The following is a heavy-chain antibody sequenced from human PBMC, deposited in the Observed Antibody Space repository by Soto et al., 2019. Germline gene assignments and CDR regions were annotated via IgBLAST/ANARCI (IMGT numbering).Heavy chain of an antibody. CDR1: VFSFTNAG. J-gene: IGHJ5*02. V-gene: IGHV3-15*05. CDR3: TTINPKGKCELGP. CDR2: IKSKADDATT. D-gene: IGHD1-26*01. Sequence: TGWSLRFSCSASVFSFTNAGMSWLRQAPGKGLEWIVRIKSKADDATTDYAGHVKCRFTISSDDSKKKLYVQMNSLKTEDKDFYYCTTINPKGKCELGPWGQGTLVTVSS.